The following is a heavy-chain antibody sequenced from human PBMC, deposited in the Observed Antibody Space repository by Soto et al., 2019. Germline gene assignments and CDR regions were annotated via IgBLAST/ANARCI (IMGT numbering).Heavy chain of an antibody. CDR3: ARSITPMVRGVIKGLYYFDY. D-gene: IGHD3-10*01. CDR2: IYYSGST. Sequence: PSETLSLTCTVSGGSISSSSYYRSWIRQPPGKGLEWIGYIYYSGSTNYNPSLKSRVTISVDTSKNQFSLKLSSVTAADTAVYYCARSITPMVRGVIKGLYYFDYWGQGTLVTVSS. CDR1: GGSISSSSYY. V-gene: IGHV4-61*05. J-gene: IGHJ4*02.